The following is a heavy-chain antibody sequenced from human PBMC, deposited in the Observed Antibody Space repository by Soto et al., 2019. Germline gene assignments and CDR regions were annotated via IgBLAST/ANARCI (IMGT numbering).Heavy chain of an antibody. D-gene: IGHD2-2*01. CDR1: GGSISSSSYY. CDR2: IYYSGST. J-gene: IGHJ6*02. CDR3: ARQEGLIVPAALGGMDV. V-gene: IGHV4-39*01. Sequence: QLQLQESGPGLVKPSETLSLTCTVSGGSISSSSYYWGWIRQPPGKGLEWIGSIYYSGSTYYNPSLKSRVTISVDTSKNQFSLKLSSVTAADTAVYYCARQEGLIVPAALGGMDVWGQGTTVTVSS.